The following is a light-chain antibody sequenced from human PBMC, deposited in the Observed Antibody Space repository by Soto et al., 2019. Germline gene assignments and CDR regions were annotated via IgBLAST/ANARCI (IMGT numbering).Light chain of an antibody. CDR3: CSSAGGSTFYV. Sequence: QTALTQPASVSGSPGQSITISCTGTSSDVGSYNLVSWYQQHPGKAPKLMIYEGSKRPSGVSNRFSGSKSGNTASLTISGLQAEDEADYYCCSSAGGSTFYVFGTGTKVTVL. J-gene: IGLJ1*01. V-gene: IGLV2-23*01. CDR1: SSDVGSYNL. CDR2: EGS.